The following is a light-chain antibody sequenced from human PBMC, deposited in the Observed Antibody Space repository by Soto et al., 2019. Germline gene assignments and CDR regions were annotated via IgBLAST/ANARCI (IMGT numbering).Light chain of an antibody. CDR1: QSVSSY. CDR2: GAS. J-gene: IGKJ1*01. V-gene: IGKV3-20*01. CDR3: QQYGSSPRT. Sequence: EIVLTQSPATLSLSPGERATLSCRASQSVSSYLAWYQQKPGQAPRLLIYGASSRATGIPDRFSGSGSGTDFTLAINRLEPEDSAVYYCQQYGSSPRTFGQGTKVDIK.